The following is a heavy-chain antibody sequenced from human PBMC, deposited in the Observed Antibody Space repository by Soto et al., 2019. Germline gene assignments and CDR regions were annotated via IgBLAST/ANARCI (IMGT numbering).Heavy chain of an antibody. D-gene: IGHD5-12*01. J-gene: IGHJ4*02. Sequence: EVQVVESGGGLVQPGESLRLSCAASGFSFSDHTMDWVRQAPGKGLEWVGRSRNKVNSYTTEYAASVKGRFTISRDESRNSVYLQMNGLKTEDTAVYYCAVYTVGTGSFWGQGTLVIVSS. CDR1: GFSFSDHT. CDR3: AVYTVGTGSF. V-gene: IGHV3-72*01. CDR2: SRNKVNSYTT.